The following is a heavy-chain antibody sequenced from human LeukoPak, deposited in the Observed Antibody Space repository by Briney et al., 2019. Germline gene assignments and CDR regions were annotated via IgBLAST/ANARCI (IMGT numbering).Heavy chain of an antibody. CDR2: IKQDGSEK. Sequence: PGGSLRLSCAASGFTFSSYWMSWVRQAPGKGLEWVANIKQDGSEKYYVDSVKGRFTISRDNAKNSLYLQMNSLRAEDTAVYYCARDGWENSYGPEIFDYWGQGTLVTVSS. CDR1: GFTFSSYW. CDR3: ARDGWENSYGPEIFDY. V-gene: IGHV3-7*01. D-gene: IGHD5-18*01. J-gene: IGHJ4*02.